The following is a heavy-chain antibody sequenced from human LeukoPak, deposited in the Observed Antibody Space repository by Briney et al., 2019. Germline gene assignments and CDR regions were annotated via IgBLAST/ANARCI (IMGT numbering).Heavy chain of an antibody. V-gene: IGHV3-30*03. J-gene: IGHJ6*02. D-gene: IGHD1-1*01. CDR3: VTPTLDANYYYGMDV. CDR1: GFTFSSYG. Sequence: PGRSLRLSCAASGFTFSSYGMHWVRQAPGKGLEWVAVISYDGSNKYYADSVKGRFTISRDNSKNTLYLQMNSLRAEDTAVYYCVTPTLDANYYYGMDVWGQGTTVTVSS. CDR2: ISYDGSNK.